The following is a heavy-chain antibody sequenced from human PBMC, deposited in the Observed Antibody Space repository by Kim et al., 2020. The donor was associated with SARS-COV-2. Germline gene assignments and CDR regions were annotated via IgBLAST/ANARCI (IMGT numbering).Heavy chain of an antibody. J-gene: IGHJ4*02. CDR3: ASGRFVVAATVPWDTAMGPFDY. V-gene: IGHV4-59*01. D-gene: IGHD2-15*01. CDR2: IYYSGST. Sequence: SETLSLTCTVSGGSISSYYWSWIRQPPGKGLEWIGYIYYSGSTNYNPSLKSRVTISVDTSKNQFSLKLSSVTAADTAVYYCASGRFVVAATVPWDTAMGPFDYWGQGTLVTVSS. CDR1: GGSISSYY.